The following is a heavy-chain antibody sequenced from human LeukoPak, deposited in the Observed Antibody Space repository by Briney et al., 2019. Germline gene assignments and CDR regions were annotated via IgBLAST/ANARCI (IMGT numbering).Heavy chain of an antibody. D-gene: IGHD6-19*01. CDR1: GGSISSSGYY. CDR2: IYYSGST. Sequence: SETLSLTCTVSGGSISSSGYYWGWIRQPPGKGLEWIGNIYYSGSTYYNPSLKSRLTISVDTSRNQFSLTLSSVTAADTAVYYCARHDRSGWYSLNDWGQGTLVTVSS. V-gene: IGHV4-39*01. CDR3: ARHDRSGWYSLND. J-gene: IGHJ4*02.